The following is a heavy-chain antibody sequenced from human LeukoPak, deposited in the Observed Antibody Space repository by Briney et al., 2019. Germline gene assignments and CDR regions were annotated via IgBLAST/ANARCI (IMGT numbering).Heavy chain of an antibody. CDR1: GGSISSYY. CDR3: ASTQTAPGYCIGGSCYWALDY. CDR2: IYTSGST. D-gene: IGHD2-15*01. V-gene: IGHV4-4*07. J-gene: IGHJ4*02. Sequence: SETLSLTCTVSGGSISSYYWSWIRQPAGKGLEWIGRIYTSGSTNYNPSLRSRVTMSVDTSKNQFSLKLSSVTAADTAVYYCASTQTAPGYCIGGSCYWALDYWGQGTLVTVSS.